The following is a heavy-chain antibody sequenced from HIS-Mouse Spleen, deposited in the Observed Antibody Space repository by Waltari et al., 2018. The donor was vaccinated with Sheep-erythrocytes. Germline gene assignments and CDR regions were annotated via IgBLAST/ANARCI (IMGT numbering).Heavy chain of an antibody. CDR3: AREVGSYGHPYYFDY. Sequence: EVQLVESGGGLIQPGGSLRLSCAASGFTVSSNYMSWVRQAPGKGLEWVSVIYSSSSTYYADSVKGRFTISRDNSKNTLYLQMNSLRAEDTAVYYCAREVGSYGHPYYFDYLGQGTPVTVSS. CDR1: GFTVSSNY. V-gene: IGHV3-53*01. J-gene: IGHJ4*02. D-gene: IGHD5-18*01. CDR2: IYSSSST.